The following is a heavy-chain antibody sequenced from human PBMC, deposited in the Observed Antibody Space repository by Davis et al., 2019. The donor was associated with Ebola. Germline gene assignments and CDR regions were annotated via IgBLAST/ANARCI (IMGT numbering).Heavy chain of an antibody. D-gene: IGHD3-10*01. CDR3: VRDYGRGWSSFYYYMDV. CDR1: GFTFSNYA. J-gene: IGHJ6*03. V-gene: IGHV3-23*01. Sequence: GGSLRLSCAASGFTFSNYAMSWVRQAPGKGLEWVSAISYSGGGTYYADSVKGRFTISRDNSKNTLYLQMNGLRAEDTAVYYCVRDYGRGWSSFYYYMDVWGKGTTVTVSS. CDR2: ISYSGGGT.